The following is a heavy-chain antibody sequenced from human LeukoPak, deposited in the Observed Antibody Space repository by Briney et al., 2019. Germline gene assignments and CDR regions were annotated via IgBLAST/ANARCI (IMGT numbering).Heavy chain of an antibody. CDR3: ARGPYYDFWSGYYTDGFDY. Sequence: PSETLSPTCAVYGGSFSGYYWSWIRQPPGKGLEWIGEINHSGSTNYNPSLKSRVTISVDTSKNQFSLKLSSVTAADTAVYYCARGPYYDFWSGYYTDGFDYWGQGALVTVSS. V-gene: IGHV4-34*01. CDR2: INHSGST. D-gene: IGHD3-3*01. J-gene: IGHJ4*02. CDR1: GGSFSGYY.